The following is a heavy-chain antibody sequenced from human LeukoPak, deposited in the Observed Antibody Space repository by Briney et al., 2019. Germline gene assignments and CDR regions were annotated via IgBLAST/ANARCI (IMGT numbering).Heavy chain of an antibody. Sequence: SETLPLTCAVYGGSFSGYYWSWIRQPPGKGLEWIGEINHSGSTNYNPSLKSRVTISVDTSKNQFSLKLSSVTAADTAVYYCARAVAGTLMTIDYWGQGTLVTVSS. D-gene: IGHD6-19*01. CDR3: ARAVAGTLMTIDY. CDR1: GGSFSGYY. CDR2: INHSGST. V-gene: IGHV4-34*01. J-gene: IGHJ4*02.